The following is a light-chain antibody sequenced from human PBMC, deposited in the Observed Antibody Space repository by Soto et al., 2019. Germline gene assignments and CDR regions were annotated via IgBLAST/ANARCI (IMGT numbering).Light chain of an antibody. CDR2: DAS. V-gene: IGKV3-11*01. CDR3: QQRAGWTPS. Sequence: EIVLTQSPATVSLSPGERATLSCWASQSLSSYLAWYQQKPGQAPRLLIYDASNRANGIPARFTGSGSGTDFTLTISSLEPEDFAVYFCQQRAGWTPSFGGGTKVDIK. J-gene: IGKJ4*01. CDR1: QSLSSY.